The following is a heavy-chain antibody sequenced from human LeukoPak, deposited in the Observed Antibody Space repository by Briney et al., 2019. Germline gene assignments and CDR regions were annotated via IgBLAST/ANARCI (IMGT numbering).Heavy chain of an antibody. CDR2: ISGSNGNT. CDR3: ARYPLSYSNNWHHYFDH. Sequence: ASVKVSCKASGYTFTSYGVSWVRQAPGQGLEWMGWISGSNGNTNYAQKLQGRVTMTTDTSTSTAYMELRSLRSDDTAVYYCARYPLSYSNNWHHYFDHWGQGTLLTVSS. CDR1: GYTFTSYG. J-gene: IGHJ4*02. V-gene: IGHV1-18*01. D-gene: IGHD1-1*01.